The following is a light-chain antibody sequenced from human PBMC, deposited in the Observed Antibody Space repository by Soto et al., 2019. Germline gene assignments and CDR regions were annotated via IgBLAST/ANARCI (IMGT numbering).Light chain of an antibody. CDR1: SSDVGGYSY. J-gene: IGLJ2*01. Sequence: QSALTQPASVSGSPGQSITISCTGTSSDVGGYSYVSWYQQHPGKAPKLMIYEVSNRPSGVSNRFSGSKSGNTASLTISGPRAEDAADYSCRSFSSSSPLVVFGGGTKVTVL. CDR2: EVS. CDR3: RSFSSSSPLVV. V-gene: IGLV2-14*01.